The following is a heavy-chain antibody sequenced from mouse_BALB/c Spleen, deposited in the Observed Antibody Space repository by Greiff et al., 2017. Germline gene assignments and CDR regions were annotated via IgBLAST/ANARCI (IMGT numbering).Heavy chain of an antibody. CDR3: ARDRAEYYFDY. CDR1: GFTFSSYG. J-gene: IGHJ2*01. CDR2: ISNGGST. V-gene: IGHV5-6*02. Sequence: EVMLVESGGDLVKPGGSLKLSCAASGFTFSSYGMSWVRQTPDKRLEWVATISNGGSTYYPDSVKGRFTISRDNAKNTLYLQMSSLKSEDTSMYYCARDRAEYYFDYWGQGTTLTVSS.